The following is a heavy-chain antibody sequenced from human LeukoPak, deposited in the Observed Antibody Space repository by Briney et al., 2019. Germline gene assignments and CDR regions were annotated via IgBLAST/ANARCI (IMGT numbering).Heavy chain of an antibody. CDR3: ARDYYDSSRYTFDY. V-gene: IGHV4-59*01. Sequence: PSETLSLTCTVSGGSISSYYWSWIRQPPGKGLEWIGYIYYSGSTNYNPSLKSRVTISVDTSKNQFSLKLSSVTAADTAVYYCARDYYDSSRYTFDYWGQGTLVTVSS. D-gene: IGHD3-22*01. CDR1: GGSISSYY. J-gene: IGHJ4*02. CDR2: IYYSGST.